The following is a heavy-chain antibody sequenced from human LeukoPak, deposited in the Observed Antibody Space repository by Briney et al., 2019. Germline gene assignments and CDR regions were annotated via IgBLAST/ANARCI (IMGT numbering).Heavy chain of an antibody. CDR1: GGSFSGYY. Sequence: SETLSLTCAVYGGSFSGYYWSWIRQPPGKGLEWIGEINHSGSTNYNPSLKSRVTISVDTSKNQFSLKPSSVTAADTAVYYCARGYSSGWYRYWGQGTLVTVSS. D-gene: IGHD6-19*01. J-gene: IGHJ4*02. V-gene: IGHV4-34*01. CDR3: ARGYSSGWYRY. CDR2: INHSGST.